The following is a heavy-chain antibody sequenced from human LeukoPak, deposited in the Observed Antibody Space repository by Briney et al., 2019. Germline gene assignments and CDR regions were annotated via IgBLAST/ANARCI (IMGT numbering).Heavy chain of an antibody. Sequence: GGSLRLSCAASGFTFSSYEMNWVRQAPGKGLEWVSYISSSGSTIYYADFVKGRFTISRDNDKNSLYLQMNSLIAEDAAVYYCARVLEILWPAFDIWGQGTMVTVSS. V-gene: IGHV3-48*03. CDR1: GFTFSSYE. D-gene: IGHD2-21*01. CDR3: ARVLEILWPAFDI. CDR2: ISSSGSTI. J-gene: IGHJ3*02.